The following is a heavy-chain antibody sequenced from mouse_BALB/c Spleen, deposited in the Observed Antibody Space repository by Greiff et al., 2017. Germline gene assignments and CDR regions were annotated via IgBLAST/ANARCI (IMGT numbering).Heavy chain of an antibody. CDR2: ISSGGGST. Sequence: EVKLVDSGGGLVKPGGSLKLSCAASGFAFSSYDMSWVRQTPEKRLEWVAYISSGGGSTYYPDTVKGRFTISRDNAKNTLYLQMSSLKSEDTAMYYCARNHYGNYLDFDYWGQGTTLTVSS. D-gene: IGHD2-1*01. J-gene: IGHJ2*01. CDR3: ARNHYGNYLDFDY. V-gene: IGHV5-12-1*01. CDR1: GFAFSSYD.